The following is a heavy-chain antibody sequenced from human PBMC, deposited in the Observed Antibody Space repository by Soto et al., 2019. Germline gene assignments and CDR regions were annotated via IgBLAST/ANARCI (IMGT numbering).Heavy chain of an antibody. CDR2: VSYSGSN. Sequence: QVQLQESGPGPVRPSETLSLTCNVSGGSISSSFCYWGRLRQPPGKGLEWLGSVSYSGSNYYDPSRDSRVTRSGDTSKNQFSLKLSSVTAADTAVYYRARPKKTRFYVVRSGYFDNRGQGTLVTVSS. V-gene: IGHV4-39*07. CDR1: GGSISSSFCY. J-gene: IGHJ4*02. CDR3: ARPKKTRFYVVRSGYFDN. D-gene: IGHD2-2*01.